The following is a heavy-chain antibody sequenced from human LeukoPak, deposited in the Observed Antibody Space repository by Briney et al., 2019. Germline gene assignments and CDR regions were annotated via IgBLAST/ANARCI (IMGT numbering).Heavy chain of an antibody. V-gene: IGHV4-61*02. D-gene: IGHD1-26*01. CDR2: IYTSGST. Sequence: SETLSLTCTVSGGSISSGSYYWSWIRQPAGKGLEWIGRIYTSGSTNYNPSLKSRVTISVDTSKNQFSLKLSSVTAADTAVYYCASDSGSYSKYCYYGMDVWGQGTTVTVSS. J-gene: IGHJ6*02. CDR1: GGSISSGSYY. CDR3: ASDSGSYSKYCYYGMDV.